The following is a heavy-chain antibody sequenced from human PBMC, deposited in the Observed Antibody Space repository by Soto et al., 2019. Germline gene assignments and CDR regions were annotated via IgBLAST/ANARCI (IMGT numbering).Heavy chain of an antibody. V-gene: IGHV3-11*01. D-gene: IGHD1-26*01. Sequence: GGSLRLSCAASGFTFSDYYMSWIRQAPGKGLGWVSYISSSGSTIYYADSVKGRFTISRDNAKNSLYLQMNSLRAEDTAVYYCARAPIVGATIGAFDIWGQGTMVTVSS. CDR2: ISSSGSTI. J-gene: IGHJ3*02. CDR1: GFTFSDYY. CDR3: ARAPIVGATIGAFDI.